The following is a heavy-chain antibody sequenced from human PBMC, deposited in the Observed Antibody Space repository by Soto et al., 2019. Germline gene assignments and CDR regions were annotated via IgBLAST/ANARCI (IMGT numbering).Heavy chain of an antibody. D-gene: IGHD4-17*01. Sequence: EVQLVESGGGLVKPGGSLRLSCAASGFTFSSYSMNWVRQAPGKGLEWVSSISSSSSYIYYADSVKGRFTISRDNAKNSLYLQMNSLRAEDTAVYYCARDIGDDYADFDYWGQGTLVTVSS. CDR1: GFTFSSYS. V-gene: IGHV3-21*01. CDR2: ISSSSSYI. J-gene: IGHJ4*02. CDR3: ARDIGDDYADFDY.